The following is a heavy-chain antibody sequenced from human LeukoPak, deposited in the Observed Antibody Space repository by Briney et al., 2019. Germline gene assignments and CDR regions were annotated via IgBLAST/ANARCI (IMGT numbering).Heavy chain of an antibody. CDR3: AKDSGYDFRRGNWFDP. J-gene: IGHJ5*02. CDR2: ISWNSGSI. Sequence: GGSLRLSCAPSGFTFDDYAMHSGRQDPGKGLEWVSGISWNSGSIGYADSVKGRFTISRDNAKNSLYLQMNSLRTEDTALYYCAKDSGYDFRRGNWFDPWGQGTLVTVSS. D-gene: IGHD5-12*01. V-gene: IGHV3-9*01. CDR1: GFTFDDYA.